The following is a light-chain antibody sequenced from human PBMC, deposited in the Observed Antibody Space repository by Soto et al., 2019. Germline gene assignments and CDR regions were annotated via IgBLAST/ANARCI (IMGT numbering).Light chain of an antibody. V-gene: IGKV1-13*02. Sequence: AIQMTQSPSSLSASVGDRVTITCQASQRISSYLNWYQQKPGKAPKLLIYDASTLQSGVPSRFSGSGSGTDFTLTISSLQPEDFATYYCQHLNTYPITFGQGTRLEIK. CDR1: QRISSY. CDR2: DAS. CDR3: QHLNTYPIT. J-gene: IGKJ5*01.